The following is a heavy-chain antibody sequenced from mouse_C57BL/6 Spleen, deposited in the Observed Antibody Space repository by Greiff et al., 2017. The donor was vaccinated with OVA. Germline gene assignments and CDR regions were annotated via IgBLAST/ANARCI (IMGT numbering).Heavy chain of an antibody. Sequence: VQLQQSGPELVKPGASVKIPCKASGYTFTDYNMDWVKQSHGKSLEWIGDINPNNGGTIYNQKFKGKATLTVDKSSSTAYMELRSLTSEDTGVYYCARRDSLYYYGSSYGYFDVWGTGTTVTVSS. CDR1: GYTFTDYN. CDR2: INPNNGGT. J-gene: IGHJ1*03. D-gene: IGHD1-1*01. V-gene: IGHV1-18*01. CDR3: ARRDSLYYYGSSYGYFDV.